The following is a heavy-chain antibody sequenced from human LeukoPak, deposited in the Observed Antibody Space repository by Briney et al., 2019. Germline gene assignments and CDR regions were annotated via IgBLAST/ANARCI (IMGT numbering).Heavy chain of an antibody. Sequence: GGSLRLSCAASGFTSSGSAMHWVRQASGKGLEWVGRIRSKANSYATAYAASVKGRFTISRDDSKNTAYLQMNSLKTEDTAVYYCTRTGYSSSWPFDYWGQGTLVTVSS. CDR1: GFTSSGSA. D-gene: IGHD6-13*01. J-gene: IGHJ4*02. V-gene: IGHV3-73*01. CDR3: TRTGYSSSWPFDY. CDR2: IRSKANSYAT.